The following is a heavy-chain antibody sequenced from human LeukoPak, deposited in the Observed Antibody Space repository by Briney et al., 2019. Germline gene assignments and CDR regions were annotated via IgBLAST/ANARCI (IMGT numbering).Heavy chain of an antibody. CDR3: TTMYSSDPYYFDY. CDR2: IKSKTDGGTT. D-gene: IGHD6-19*01. J-gene: IGHJ4*02. CDR1: GFTFCNAR. V-gene: IGHV3-15*01. Sequence: RGSLRLSRAASGFTFCNARMSSGRQTPGERVGWGGRIKSKTDGGTTDYAAPVKGRLTISRDDSKNPLYLQMNSLKTEDTAVYYCTTMYSSDPYYFDYWGQGTLVTVSS.